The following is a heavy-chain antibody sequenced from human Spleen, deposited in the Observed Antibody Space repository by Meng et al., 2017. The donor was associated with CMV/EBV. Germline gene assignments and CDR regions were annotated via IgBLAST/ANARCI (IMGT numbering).Heavy chain of an antibody. J-gene: IGHJ6*02. D-gene: IGHD4-17*01. CDR3: AKGTYGDYWYGMDV. CDR2: IYTAATRT. Sequence: GESLKISCEASGFTFDESGMNWVRQAPGKGLEWVSVIYTAATRTYYADSVKGRFTISRDDSKNMVFLRMDSLRVEDTAVYYCAKGTYGDYWYGMDVWGQGTTVTVSS. CDR1: GFTFDESG. V-gene: IGHV3-23*03.